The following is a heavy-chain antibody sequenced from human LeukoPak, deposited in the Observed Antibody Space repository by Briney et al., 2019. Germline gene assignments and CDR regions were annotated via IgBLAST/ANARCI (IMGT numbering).Heavy chain of an antibody. CDR3: ARGGIAAAVGY. J-gene: IGHJ4*02. CDR2: IFYSGST. V-gene: IGHV4-39*07. CDR1: GGSISSSSYY. D-gene: IGHD6-13*01. Sequence: SETLSLTCTASGGSISSSSYYWGWIRQPPGKGLEWTGSIFYSGSTYYNPSLKSRVTISVDTSKDQFSLKLSSVTAADTAVYYCARGGIAAAVGYWGQGTLVTVSS.